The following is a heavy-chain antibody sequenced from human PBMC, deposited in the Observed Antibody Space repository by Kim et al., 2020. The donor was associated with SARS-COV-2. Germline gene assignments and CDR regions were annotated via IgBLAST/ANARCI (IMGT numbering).Heavy chain of an antibody. CDR2: TYYRSKWYN. V-gene: IGHV6-1*01. CDR1: GDSVSSYSAA. Sequence: SQTLSLTCAISGDSVSSYSAAWNRIRQSPSRGLEWLGRTYYRSKWYNDYAASVKSRITINPDTSRNQFSLQLRSATPEDTAVYYCARVGRTAYGMDVWGQGTTVTVSS. D-gene: IGHD4-17*01. CDR3: ARVGRTAYGMDV. J-gene: IGHJ6*02.